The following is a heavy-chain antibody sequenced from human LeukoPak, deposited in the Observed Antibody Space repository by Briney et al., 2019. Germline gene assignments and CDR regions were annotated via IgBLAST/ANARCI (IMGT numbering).Heavy chain of an antibody. Sequence: GGSLRLSCAASGFTFSSYSMNWVRQAPGKGLEWVSYISSSSSTIYYADSVKGRFTISRDNAKNTLYLQMNSLRAEDTAVYYCARGPIVVVPAASYMDVWGKGTTVTISS. V-gene: IGHV3-48*04. J-gene: IGHJ6*03. CDR1: GFTFSSYS. D-gene: IGHD2-2*01. CDR2: ISSSSSTI. CDR3: ARGPIVVVPAASYMDV.